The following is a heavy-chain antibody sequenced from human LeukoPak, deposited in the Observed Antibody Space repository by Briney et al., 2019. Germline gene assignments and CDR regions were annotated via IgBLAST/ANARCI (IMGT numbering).Heavy chain of an antibody. CDR1: GFTFSSYA. J-gene: IGHJ4*02. D-gene: IGHD3-10*01. CDR2: ISGSGGST. CDR3: AKLWFGELSAFDY. V-gene: IGHV3-23*01. Sequence: GGSPRLSCAASGFTFSSYAMSWVRQAPGKGLEWVSAISGSGGSTYYADSVKGRFTISRDNSKNTLYLQMNCLRAEDTAVYYCAKLWFGELSAFDYWGQGTLVTVSS.